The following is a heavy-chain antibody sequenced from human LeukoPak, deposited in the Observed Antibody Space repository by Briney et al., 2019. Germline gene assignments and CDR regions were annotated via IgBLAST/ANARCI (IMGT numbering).Heavy chain of an antibody. V-gene: IGHV4-38-2*02. D-gene: IGHD5-12*01. J-gene: IGHJ4*02. CDR1: GYSISSGYY. Sequence: PSETLSLTCTVSGYSISSGYYWGWIRQPPGKGLEWIGNIYPTGSTYYNPSLKSRVTISVDTSKNQFSLRLSSVTAADTALYYCARGKTSRVATSSLDYWGQGTLVTVSS. CDR2: IYPTGST. CDR3: ARGKTSRVATSSLDY.